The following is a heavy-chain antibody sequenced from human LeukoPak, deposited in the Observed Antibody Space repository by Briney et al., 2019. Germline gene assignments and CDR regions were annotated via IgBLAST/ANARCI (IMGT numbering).Heavy chain of an antibody. D-gene: IGHD3-3*01. V-gene: IGHV4-39*01. J-gene: IGHJ4*02. CDR1: GGSISSSSYY. CDR3: ARTDYDFWSGYQKPYYFDY. Sequence: SETLSLTCTVSGGSISSSSYYWGWLGPPPGKGRVWIGSIYYSGSTYDNPSLNSRATISVDTSNNQFSLKLSPVTAADTAVYYCARTDYDFWSGYQKPYYFDYWGQGTLVTVSS. CDR2: IYYSGST.